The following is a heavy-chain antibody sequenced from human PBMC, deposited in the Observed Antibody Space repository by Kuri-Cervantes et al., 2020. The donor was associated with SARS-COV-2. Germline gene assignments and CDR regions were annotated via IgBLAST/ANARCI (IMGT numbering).Heavy chain of an antibody. V-gene: IGHV3-21*01. CDR2: ISSGSTYI. CDR1: GITFRSYA. Sequence: GEFLKIFCAASGITFRSYAINGVRQASGKGLEWVSSISSGSTYIYYADSVKGRFTISRDNAKNSLSLQLNSLRAEDTAVYYCARDLTPERYCSSTSCYTDYDFWSNYLVDYWGQGTLVTVSS. CDR3: ARDLTPERYCSSTSCYTDYDFWSNYLVDY. J-gene: IGHJ4*02. D-gene: IGHD2-2*02.